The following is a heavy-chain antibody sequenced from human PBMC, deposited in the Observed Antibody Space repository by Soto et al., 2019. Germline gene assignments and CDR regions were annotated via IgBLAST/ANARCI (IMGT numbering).Heavy chain of an antibody. D-gene: IGHD6-13*01. CDR2: MNTNSGNT. V-gene: IGHV1-8*01. Sequence: ASVKVSCKASGYTFTSYDINWVRQATGQGLECMGWMNTNSGNTGYAQKFQGRVTMTRNTSISTAYMELSSLRSEDTAVYYCARWSTSSWYLNYYYMDVWGKGTTVTVSS. J-gene: IGHJ6*03. CDR3: ARWSTSSWYLNYYYMDV. CDR1: GYTFTSYD.